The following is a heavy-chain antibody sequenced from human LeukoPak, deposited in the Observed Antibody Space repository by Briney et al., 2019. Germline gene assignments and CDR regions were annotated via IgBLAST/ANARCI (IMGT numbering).Heavy chain of an antibody. CDR1: GFTFSSYA. J-gene: IGHJ5*02. CDR3: AKGPSGYGYYNWFDP. Sequence: SGGSLRLSCAASGFTFSSYAMGWVRQAPGKGLEWVSAISGSGGSTYYADSVKGRFTISRDNSKNTRYLQMTSLRAEDTAVYYCAKGPSGYGYYNWFDPWGQGTLVTVSS. V-gene: IGHV3-23*01. CDR2: ISGSGGST. D-gene: IGHD5-18*01.